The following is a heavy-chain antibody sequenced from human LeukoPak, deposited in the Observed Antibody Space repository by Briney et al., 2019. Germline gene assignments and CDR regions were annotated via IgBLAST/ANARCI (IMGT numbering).Heavy chain of an antibody. D-gene: IGHD1-26*01. J-gene: IGHJ4*02. CDR2: INSDGSHT. Sequence: GGSLRLSCVASGFPFSSYWMTWVRQAPGKGLVWVSRINSDGSHTDYADSVKGRFTISRDNAKNTLYLQMNSLRAEDTAVYYCASHSTFVGGATESIDYWGQGTLVTVSS. V-gene: IGHV3-74*01. CDR1: GFPFSSYW. CDR3: ASHSTFVGGATESIDY.